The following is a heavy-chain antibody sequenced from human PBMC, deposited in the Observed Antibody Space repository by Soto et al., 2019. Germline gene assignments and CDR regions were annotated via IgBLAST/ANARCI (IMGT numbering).Heavy chain of an antibody. CDR1: GFSFSAYA. Sequence: EVQLLESGGGLVQPGGSLRLSCAASGFSFSAYAMNWVRQAPGKGLQWVSGLVGSGGDKNYADSVRGRFTVSRDNSKNTLYLQMNNLRDEDTAVYYCAKDLIVNNGVWEAFDMWGRGTTVTVSS. J-gene: IGHJ3*02. D-gene: IGHD2-8*01. V-gene: IGHV3-23*01. CDR3: AKDLIVNNGVWEAFDM. CDR2: LVGSGGDK.